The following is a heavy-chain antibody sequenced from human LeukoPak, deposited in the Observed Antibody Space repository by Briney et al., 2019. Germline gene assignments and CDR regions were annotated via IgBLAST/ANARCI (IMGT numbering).Heavy chain of an antibody. CDR2: INPNSGGT. V-gene: IGHV1-2*02. CDR1: GYTFTGYY. CDR3: ARGTWVIGYYFDY. J-gene: IGHJ4*02. D-gene: IGHD1/OR15-1a*01. Sequence: ASVKVSCKASGYTFTGYYMHWVRQAPGQGLEWMGWINPNSGGTNYAQKFQGRVTMTRDTSISTAYMELSRLRSDDTAVYYCARGTWVIGYYFDYWGQGTLVTVSS.